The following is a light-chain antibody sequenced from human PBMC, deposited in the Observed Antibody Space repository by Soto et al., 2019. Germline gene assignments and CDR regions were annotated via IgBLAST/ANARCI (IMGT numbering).Light chain of an antibody. Sequence: DIQMTQSPSTLSASIGDRVTITCRAGQSLSPWLAWFQQKSGIAPKLLIYKVSTLQSEVPSRFSGSASRTEFTLTISSLQPDDFATYYCQHYDSYTWTFGQGTKVEIK. CDR1: QSLSPW. V-gene: IGKV1-5*03. CDR3: QHYDSYTWT. J-gene: IGKJ1*01. CDR2: KVS.